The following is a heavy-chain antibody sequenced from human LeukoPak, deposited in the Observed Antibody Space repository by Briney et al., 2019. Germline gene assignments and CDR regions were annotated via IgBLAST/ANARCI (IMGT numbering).Heavy chain of an antibody. CDR3: ASDPRSSSGWSLYYYYYMDV. CDR1: GFTFSSYW. CDR2: IKQDGSEK. D-gene: IGHD6-19*01. V-gene: IGHV3-7*01. J-gene: IGHJ6*03. Sequence: PGGSLRLSCAASGFTFSSYWMSWVRQAPGKGLEWVANIKQDGSEKYYVDSVKGRFTVSRDNAKNSLYLQMNSLRAEDTAVYYCASDPRSSSGWSLYYYYYMDVWGKGTTVTVSS.